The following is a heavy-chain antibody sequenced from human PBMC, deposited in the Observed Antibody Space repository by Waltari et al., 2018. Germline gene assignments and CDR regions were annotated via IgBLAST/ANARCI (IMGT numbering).Heavy chain of an antibody. CDR2: IWYDGSNK. J-gene: IGHJ6*02. CDR3: ARDRSSSWNYYYYYYGMDV. D-gene: IGHD6-13*01. Sequence: QVQLVESGGGVVQPGRSLRLSCAASGFTFSSYGMHWVRQAPGQGREWVAVIWYDGSNKYYADSVKGRFTISRDNSKNTLYLQMNSLRAEDTAVYYCARDRSSSWNYYYYYYGMDVWGQGTTVTVSS. V-gene: IGHV3-33*01. CDR1: GFTFSSYG.